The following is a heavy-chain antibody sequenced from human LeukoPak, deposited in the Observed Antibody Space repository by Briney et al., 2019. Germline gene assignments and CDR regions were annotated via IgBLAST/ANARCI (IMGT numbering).Heavy chain of an antibody. Sequence: PGGSLRLSCAASEFTFSNYWMSWVRQAPGKGLEWVASIQKDGSQKYYLESVKGRFTISRDNTKNSLYLHMSSLRADDTAVYFCATVAGYFDYRGQGTLVTVSS. J-gene: IGHJ4*02. V-gene: IGHV3-7*01. CDR3: ATVAGYFDY. CDR1: EFTFSNYW. CDR2: IQKDGSQK. D-gene: IGHD2-21*01.